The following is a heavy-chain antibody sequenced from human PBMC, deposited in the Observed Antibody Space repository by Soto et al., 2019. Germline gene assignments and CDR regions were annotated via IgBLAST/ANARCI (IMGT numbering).Heavy chain of an antibody. D-gene: IGHD2-2*01. J-gene: IGHJ4*02. CDR1: GYTFTSYG. Sequence: ASVKVSCKASGYTFTSYGISWVRQAPGQGLEWMGWISAYNGNTNYAQKLQGRVTMTTDTSTSTAYMELRSLRSDDTAVYYCARDRGPLDIVVVPAAIQLPGYWGQGTLVTVSS. V-gene: IGHV1-18*01. CDR3: ARDRGPLDIVVVPAAIQLPGY. CDR2: ISAYNGNT.